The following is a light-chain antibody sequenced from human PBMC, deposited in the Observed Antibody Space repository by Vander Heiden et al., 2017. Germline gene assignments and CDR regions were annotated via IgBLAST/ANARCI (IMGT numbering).Light chain of an antibody. Sequence: SYVLTQPPSVSVAPGQTAKITCGGKNIGSKSVHWYQQRPGQAPVLVVYDDRGRPSGIPERFSGPNSGNAATLTISRVEAGDEADYYCQVWDSTTDHHVFATGTKVTVL. CDR2: DDR. CDR3: QVWDSTTDHHV. V-gene: IGLV3-21*02. CDR1: NIGSKS. J-gene: IGLJ1*01.